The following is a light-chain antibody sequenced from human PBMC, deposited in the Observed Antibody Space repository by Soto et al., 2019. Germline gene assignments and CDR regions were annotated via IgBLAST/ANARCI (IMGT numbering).Light chain of an antibody. V-gene: IGLV2-14*01. CDR3: SSYRSGGTFV. Sequence: QSVLTQPASVSGSPGQSIAISCTGTSSDVGGYNYVSWHQQHPGKAPKVLISVVSNRPSGVSNRFSVSKSGNTASLTISGLQAEDEADYYCSSYRSGGTFVFGSGTKLTVL. J-gene: IGLJ1*01. CDR1: SSDVGGYNY. CDR2: VVS.